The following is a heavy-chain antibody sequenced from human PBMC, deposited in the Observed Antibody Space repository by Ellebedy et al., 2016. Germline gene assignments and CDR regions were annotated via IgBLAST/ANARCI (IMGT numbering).Heavy chain of an antibody. CDR3: ARYSNSPARYMDV. CDR1: GYSFTSYW. D-gene: IGHD6-6*01. Sequence: GESLKISXKGSGYSFTSYWIGWVRQMPGKGLEWMGIIYPGDSDTRYSPSFQGQVTISADKSISTAYLQWSSLKASDTAMYYCARYSNSPARYMDVWGKGTTVTVSS. J-gene: IGHJ6*03. CDR2: IYPGDSDT. V-gene: IGHV5-51*01.